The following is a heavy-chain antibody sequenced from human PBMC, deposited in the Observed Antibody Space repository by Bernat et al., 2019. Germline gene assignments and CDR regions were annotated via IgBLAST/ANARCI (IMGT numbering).Heavy chain of an antibody. D-gene: IGHD3-3*01. Sequence: QVQLVESGGGVVQPGRSLRLSCGASGFTFSSFAMHWVRQAPGKGLEWVAVIAYDGSSYYYADSVKGRFTISRDNSKNSLYLQMNSLRAEDMAVYYCASQRDTYYDFWSGDAFDIWGQGTMVTVSS. CDR1: GFTFSSFA. V-gene: IGHV3-30*04. CDR2: IAYDGSSY. CDR3: ASQRDTYYDFWSGDAFDI. J-gene: IGHJ3*02.